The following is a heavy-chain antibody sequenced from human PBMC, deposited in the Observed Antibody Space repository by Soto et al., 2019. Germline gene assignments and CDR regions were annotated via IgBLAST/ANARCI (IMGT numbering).Heavy chain of an antibody. D-gene: IGHD2-8*01. CDR3: ARGASTDCTNEVCSYQYYYFMED. Sequence: SANFPFKASGFTFTSSAVQWVRQARGQLREWIGWIVVGSGNTNYAQKFHERVTITRDMSTSPAYMELRSLRTEGTAVSYCARGASTDCTNEVCSYQYYYFMEDWG. CDR1: GFTFTSSA. J-gene: IGHJ6*03. V-gene: IGHV1-58*01. CDR2: IVVGSGNT.